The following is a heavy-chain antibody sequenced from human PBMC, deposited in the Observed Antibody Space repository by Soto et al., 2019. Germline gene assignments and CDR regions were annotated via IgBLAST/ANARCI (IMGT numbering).Heavy chain of an antibody. CDR2: ISSSSSYI. Sequence: EVQLVESGGGLVKPGGSLRLSCAASGFTFSSYSMNWVRQAPGKGLEWVSSISSSSSYIYYADSVKGRFTISRDNAKNSLYLQMNSLRAEDTAVYYCARAKPDLEWTNYYMDVWGKGTTVTVSS. CDR1: GFTFSSYS. CDR3: ARAKPDLEWTNYYMDV. J-gene: IGHJ6*03. D-gene: IGHD3-3*01. V-gene: IGHV3-21*01.